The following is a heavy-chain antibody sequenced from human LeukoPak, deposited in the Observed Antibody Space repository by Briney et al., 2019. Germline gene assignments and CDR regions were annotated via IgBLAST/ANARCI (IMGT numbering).Heavy chain of an antibody. V-gene: IGHV1-8*01. D-gene: IGHD1-26*01. J-gene: IGHJ4*02. CDR3: ARAGSYRGFFDY. CDR1: GYTFTSYD. CDR2: MNPNSGNT. Sequence: ASVKVSCKASGYTFTSYDINWVRQATGQGLEWMGWMNPNSGNTGYAQKFQGRVTMTRNTSISTAYMELSSLRSEDTAVYYCARAGSYRGFFDYWGQGTLVTVSS.